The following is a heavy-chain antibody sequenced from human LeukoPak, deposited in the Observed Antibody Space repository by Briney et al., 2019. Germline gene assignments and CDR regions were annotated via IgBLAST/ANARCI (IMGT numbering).Heavy chain of an antibody. CDR3: ARDRAWNYFDY. J-gene: IGHJ4*02. V-gene: IGHV3-30*03. Sequence: GGSLRLSCAPSGFTFSRHGMHWGRQAPGKGLEWVAIISNDGSRKYYAHSVEGRFTISRDNSKNTLYLQMDSPRAEDTAVYYCARDRAWNYFDYWGQGTLVTVSS. D-gene: IGHD3-3*01. CDR2: ISNDGSRK. CDR1: GFTFSRHG.